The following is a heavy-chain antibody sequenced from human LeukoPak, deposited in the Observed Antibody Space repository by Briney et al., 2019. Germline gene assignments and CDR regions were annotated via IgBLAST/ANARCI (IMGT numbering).Heavy chain of an antibody. D-gene: IGHD1-14*01. V-gene: IGHV3-74*01. Sequence: PGGSLRLSCAASGFTFSSYRMYWVRQALGKGLVWVSRINSDGSSTTYADSVKGRFTISRDNAKNTLYLQMNSLRDEDTAVYFCARGQAGTSWFDPWGQGTLVTVSS. CDR1: GFTFSSYR. CDR3: ARGQAGTSWFDP. CDR2: INSDGSST. J-gene: IGHJ5*02.